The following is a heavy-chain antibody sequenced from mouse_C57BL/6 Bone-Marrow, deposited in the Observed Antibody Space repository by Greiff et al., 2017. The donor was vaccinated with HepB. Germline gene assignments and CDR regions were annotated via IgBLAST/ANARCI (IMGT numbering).Heavy chain of an antibody. CDR2: ISDGGSYT. CDR1: GFTFSSYA. CDR3: AREGGFGPWFAY. V-gene: IGHV5-4*01. Sequence: EVQLQQSGGGLVKPGGSLKLSCAASGFTFSSYAMSWVRQTPEKRLEWVATISDGGSYTYYPDNVKGRFTISRDNAKNNLYLQMSHLKSEDTAMYYCAREGGFGPWFAYWGQGTLVTVSA. J-gene: IGHJ3*01.